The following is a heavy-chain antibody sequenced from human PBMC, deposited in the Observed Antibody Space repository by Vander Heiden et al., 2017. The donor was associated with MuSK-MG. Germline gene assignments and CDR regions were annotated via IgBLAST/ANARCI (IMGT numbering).Heavy chain of an antibody. V-gene: IGHV3-53*01. CDR3: ATIQLHLTRQYSYAMDV. D-gene: IGHD1-1*01. CDR1: GFDANINY. J-gene: IGHJ6*02. Sequence: EVQLVESGGGLIQPGGSLRLSCAAPGFDANINYMNWVRQAPGKGLELVSVIYSGGGTHYADSVKGRFTMSRDKTNNTVYLQMSSLRVDDSAVYYCATIQLHLTRQYSYAMDVWGQGTTVTVSS. CDR2: IYSGGGT.